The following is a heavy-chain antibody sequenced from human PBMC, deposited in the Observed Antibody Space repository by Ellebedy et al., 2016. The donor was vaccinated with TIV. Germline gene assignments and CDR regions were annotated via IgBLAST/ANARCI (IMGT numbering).Heavy chain of an antibody. CDR2: IGIGGDYI. J-gene: IGHJ3*02. CDR3: ARVGVLMMGDAFDI. V-gene: IGHV3-21*01. Sequence: GESLKISXAASGFTFSSYNMNWVRQAPGKGLEWVSSIGIGGDYIYYAESLKGRFTISRDDAKNSLYLQMNSLRAEDTAVYYCARVGVLMMGDAFDIWGQGTMVTVSS. CDR1: GFTFSSYN. D-gene: IGHD2-8*01.